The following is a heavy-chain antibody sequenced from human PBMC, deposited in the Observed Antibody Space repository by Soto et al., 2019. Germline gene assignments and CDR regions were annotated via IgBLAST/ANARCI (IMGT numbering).Heavy chain of an antibody. CDR2: IWPDGNNR. V-gene: IGHV3-33*08. CDR3: VRDGEFRKWNFDY. CDR1: GFTFTDYA. D-gene: IGHD1-26*01. Sequence: QVQLVESGGGVVQPGRSLRLSCAASGFTFTDYAMHWVRQSPGKGLEWLAIIWPDGNNRYNEDAVKGRFTISRDNSKNTMSLQMANLSVEDSAVYNCVRDGEFRKWNFDYWGRGTQVIVSS. J-gene: IGHJ4*02.